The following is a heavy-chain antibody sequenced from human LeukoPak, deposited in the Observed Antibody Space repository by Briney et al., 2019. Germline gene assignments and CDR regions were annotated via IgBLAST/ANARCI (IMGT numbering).Heavy chain of an antibody. V-gene: IGHV4-31*03. CDR2: IYYSGST. CDR3: ARGNTLRYFDY. CDR1: GGSISSGGYY. J-gene: IGHJ4*02. Sequence: KTSQTLSLTCTVSGGSISSGGYYWSWIRQHPGKGLEWIGYIYYSGSTYYNPSLKSRVTISVDTSKNQFSLKLSSVTAADTAVYYCARGNTLRYFDYWGQGTLVTVSS.